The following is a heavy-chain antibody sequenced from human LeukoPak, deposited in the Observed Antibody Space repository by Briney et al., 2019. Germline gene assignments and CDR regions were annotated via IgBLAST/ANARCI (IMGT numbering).Heavy chain of an antibody. CDR3: ARFGEYSSSWPLDS. Sequence: QPGGSLRLSCAASGFTVSSNYMTWVRQAPGKGLEWVSVIYSGGSTYYADSVKGRFTISRDYSKNTLYLQMNSLRADDTAVYYCARFGEYSSSWPLDSWGQGTLVTVSS. D-gene: IGHD6-13*01. CDR2: IYSGGST. CDR1: GFTVSSNY. V-gene: IGHV3-66*02. J-gene: IGHJ4*02.